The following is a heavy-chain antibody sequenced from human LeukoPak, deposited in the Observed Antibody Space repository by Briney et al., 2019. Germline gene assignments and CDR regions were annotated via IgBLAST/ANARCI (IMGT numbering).Heavy chain of an antibody. D-gene: IGHD4-17*01. CDR1: GFTFSDYY. J-gene: IGHJ5*02. V-gene: IGHV3-11*04. Sequence: NPGGSLRLSCAASGFTFSDYYMSWIRQAPGKGLEWVSYISSSGSTIYYADSVKGRFTISRDNAKNSLYLQMNSLRAEDTAVYYCARDQTTVTTPNWFDPWGQGTLVIVSS. CDR3: ARDQTTVTTPNWFDP. CDR2: ISSSGSTI.